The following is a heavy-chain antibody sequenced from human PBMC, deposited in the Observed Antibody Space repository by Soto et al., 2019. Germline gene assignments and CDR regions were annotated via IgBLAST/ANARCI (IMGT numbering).Heavy chain of an antibody. Sequence: QVQLVQSGAELKKPGSSVKVSCTASGGAFSKYAISWVRQAPGQGLEWMGGILAIFGTAHYAQKFQGRVSMTADESTSTVYMELRNLTSDDTAVYFCAAPASSGHYQVFDYWGQGTLVSVSS. D-gene: IGHD3-22*01. V-gene: IGHV1-69*01. CDR3: AAPASSGHYQVFDY. CDR2: ILAIFGTA. J-gene: IGHJ4*02. CDR1: GGAFSKYA.